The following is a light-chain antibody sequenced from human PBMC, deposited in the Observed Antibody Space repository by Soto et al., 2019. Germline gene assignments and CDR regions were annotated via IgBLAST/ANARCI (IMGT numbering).Light chain of an antibody. CDR1: SSNIGRNT. CDR3: ASWDDNLNGV. Sequence: QSVLTQPPSASGTPGQRVTISCSGSSSNIGRNTVNWYQQLPGAAPKLLIYDNNQRPSGVPDRFSGSKSGTSASLAISGLQYEDEADYYCASWDDNLNGVFGGGTKLTVL. J-gene: IGLJ2*01. CDR2: DNN. V-gene: IGLV1-44*01.